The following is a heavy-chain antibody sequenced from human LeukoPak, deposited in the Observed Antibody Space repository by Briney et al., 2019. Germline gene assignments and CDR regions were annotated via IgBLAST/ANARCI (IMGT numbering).Heavy chain of an antibody. CDR1: GFTFNNYE. J-gene: IGHJ4*02. CDR3: ARGRGQGNFDY. Sequence: PGGSLRLSCAASGFTFNNYEMNWVRQAPGKGLEWGSYISSSSSTIYYADSVKGRFTISRDNAKNSLYLQMNSLRAEDTAVYYCARGRGQGNFDYWGQGTLVTVSS. CDR2: ISSSSSTI. V-gene: IGHV3-48*01.